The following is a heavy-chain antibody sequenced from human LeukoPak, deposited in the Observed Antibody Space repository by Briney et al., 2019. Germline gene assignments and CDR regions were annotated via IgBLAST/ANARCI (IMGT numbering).Heavy chain of an antibody. Sequence: GGSLRLSCAASGFTFTTYWLGWVRQPPGKGLEWVANIKQDGTEKYYVDSVKGRFTISRDNAKNSLYLQMNSLRAEDTALYYCARDHVYSRGIDYWGQGTLVTVSS. D-gene: IGHD2-21*01. CDR3: ARDHVYSRGIDY. V-gene: IGHV3-7*03. CDR1: GFTFTTYW. J-gene: IGHJ4*02. CDR2: IKQDGTEK.